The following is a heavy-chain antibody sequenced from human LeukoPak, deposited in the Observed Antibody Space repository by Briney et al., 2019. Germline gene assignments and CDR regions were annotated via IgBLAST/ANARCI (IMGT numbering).Heavy chain of an antibody. V-gene: IGHV4-59*01. Sequence: PSETLSLTCTVSGGSISSYYWSWIRQPPGKGLEWIGYIYNSGSTNYNPSLKSRATISVDTSKNQFSLKLSSVTAADTAVYYCARLYSSSLGRVYDYWGQGTLVTVSS. CDR2: IYNSGST. CDR1: GGSISSYY. CDR3: ARLYSSSLGRVYDY. J-gene: IGHJ4*02. D-gene: IGHD6-13*01.